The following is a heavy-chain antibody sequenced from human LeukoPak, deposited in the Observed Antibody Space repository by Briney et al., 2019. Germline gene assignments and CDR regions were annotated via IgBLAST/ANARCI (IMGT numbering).Heavy chain of an antibody. CDR3: ARDRPIESNAFDI. CDR2: INPNSGGT. V-gene: IGHV1-2*02. Sequence: GASVKVSFKASGYTFTCYYMHWVRQAPGQGLEWMGWINPNSGGTNYAQKFQGRVTMTRDTSISTAYMELSRLRSDDTAVYYCARDRPIESNAFDIWGQGTMVTVSS. J-gene: IGHJ3*02. CDR1: GYTFTCYY.